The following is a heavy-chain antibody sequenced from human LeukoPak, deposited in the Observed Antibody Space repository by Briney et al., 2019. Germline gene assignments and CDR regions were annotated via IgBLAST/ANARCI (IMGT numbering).Heavy chain of an antibody. D-gene: IGHD3-22*01. CDR1: GGSISSYH. J-gene: IGHJ3*02. CDR2: ISYSGST. V-gene: IGHV4-59*01. CDR3: ARGNYDSRGYSNAFDI. Sequence: PSETLSLTCTVSGGSISSYHWSWLRQPPGKRLEWIGYISYSGSTNSNPSLKSRVTISVDTSKNQFSLKLSSVTAADTAVYYCARGNYDSRGYSNAFDIWGQGAMVTVSS.